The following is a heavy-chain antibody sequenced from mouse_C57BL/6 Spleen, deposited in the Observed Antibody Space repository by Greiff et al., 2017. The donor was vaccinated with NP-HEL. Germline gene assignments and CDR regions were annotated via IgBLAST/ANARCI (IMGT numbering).Heavy chain of an antibody. CDR2: IDPENGDT. Sequence: VQLQQSGAELVRPGASVKLSCTASGFNIKDDYMHWVKQRPEQGLEWIGWIDPENGDTEYASKFQGKATITADTSSNTAYLQLSSLTSEDTAVYYCTTPLDYYGSSSYYFDYWGQGTTLTVSS. D-gene: IGHD1-1*01. CDR1: GFNIKDDY. CDR3: TTPLDYYGSSSYYFDY. J-gene: IGHJ2*01. V-gene: IGHV14-4*01.